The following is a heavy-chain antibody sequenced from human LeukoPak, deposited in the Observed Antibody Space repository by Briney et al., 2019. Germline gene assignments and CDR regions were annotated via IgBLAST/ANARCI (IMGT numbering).Heavy chain of an antibody. CDR1: GFTFSNHD. J-gene: IGHJ4*02. CDR3: ARSASGWYYFDY. V-gene: IGHV3-48*03. D-gene: IGHD6-19*01. Sequence: GGSLRLSCAASGFTFSNHDMNWVLRAPGKGLQWVSYISSSSGVTVYYADSVKGRFTISKDNAKNSLYLQMNSLRAEDTAVYYCARSASGWYYFDYWGQGTLVTVSS. CDR2: ISSSSGVTV.